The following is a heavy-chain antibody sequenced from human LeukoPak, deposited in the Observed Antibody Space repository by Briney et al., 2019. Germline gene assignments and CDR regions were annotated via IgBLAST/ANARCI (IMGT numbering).Heavy chain of an antibody. V-gene: IGHV3-7*04. CDR2: IKHDGSEK. D-gene: IGHD2-15*01. CDR1: GFIFNSYW. Sequence: GGSLRLSCAASGFIFNSYWMSWVRQAPGKGLEWVANIKHDGSEKYYVDSVKGRFNISRDNAQNSLYLEMNSLRAEDTAFYYCARGYCSGASCYDYWGQGTLATVSS. J-gene: IGHJ4*02. CDR3: ARGYCSGASCYDY.